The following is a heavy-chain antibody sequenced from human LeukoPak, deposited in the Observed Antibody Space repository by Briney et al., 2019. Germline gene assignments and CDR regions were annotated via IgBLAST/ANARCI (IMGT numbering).Heavy chain of an antibody. V-gene: IGHV3-48*03. CDR1: GFTFSSYE. J-gene: IGHJ4*02. Sequence: GGSLRLSCAASGFTFSSYEMNWVRQAPGKGLEWVSYISSSGSTIYYADSVKGRFTISRDNSKNTLYLQMNSLRAEDTAVYYCATDTPRFSLSLMRSASYWGQGTLVTVSS. CDR2: ISSSGSTI. CDR3: ATDTPRFSLSLMRSASY. D-gene: IGHD2-15*01.